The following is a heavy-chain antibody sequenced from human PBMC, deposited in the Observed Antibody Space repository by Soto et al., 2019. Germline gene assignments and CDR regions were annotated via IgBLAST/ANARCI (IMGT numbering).Heavy chain of an antibody. CDR1: GGSISSYY. J-gene: IGHJ5*02. CDR3: ARARSEIKFGERPNWFDP. Sequence: SETLSLTCTVSGGSISSYYWSWIRQPPGKGLEWIGYIYYSGSTNYNPSLKSRVTISVDTSKNQFSLKLSSVTAADTAVYYCARARSEIKFGERPNWFDPWGQGTLVTVSS. CDR2: IYYSGST. D-gene: IGHD3-10*01. V-gene: IGHV4-59*01.